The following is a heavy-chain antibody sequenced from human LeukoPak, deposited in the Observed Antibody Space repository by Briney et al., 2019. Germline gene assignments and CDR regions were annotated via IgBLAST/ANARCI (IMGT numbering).Heavy chain of an antibody. CDR3: AKGFHIVVVPAALDAFDI. CDR2: ISYDGSTK. CDR1: GFTFSSYG. J-gene: IGHJ3*02. Sequence: GGSLRLSCAASGFTFSSYGMHWVRQAPGKGLEWVAVISYDGSTKYYADSVKGRFTISRDNSKNTLYLQMNSLRAEDTAVYYCAKGFHIVVVPAALDAFDIWGQGTMVTVSS. V-gene: IGHV3-30*18. D-gene: IGHD2-2*01.